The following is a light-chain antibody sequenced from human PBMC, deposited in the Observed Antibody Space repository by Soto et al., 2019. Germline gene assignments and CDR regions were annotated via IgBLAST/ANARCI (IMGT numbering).Light chain of an antibody. V-gene: IGLV2-8*01. CDR1: SSDVGGYNY. J-gene: IGLJ2*01. Sequence: QSALTQPPSASGSPGQSVTICCTGTSSDVGGYNYVSWYQQHPGKAPKLMIYEVSKRPSGVPDRFSGSKSGNTASLTVSGLQAEDEADYYCSSYAGSNNLVFGGGTKVT. CDR2: EVS. CDR3: SSYAGSNNLV.